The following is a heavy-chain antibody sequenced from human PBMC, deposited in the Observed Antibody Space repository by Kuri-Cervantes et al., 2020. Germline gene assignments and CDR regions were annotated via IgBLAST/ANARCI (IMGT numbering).Heavy chain of an antibody. D-gene: IGHD3-22*01. CDR1: GGSISSGGYS. CDR3: ARSGIDYYDSSGPSNWFDP. CDR2: IYHSGST. Sequence: LRLSCAVSGGSISSGGYSWSWIRQPPGKGLEWIGYIYHSGSTYYNPSLKSRVTISVDRSKNQFSLKLSSVTAADTAVYYCARSGIDYYDSSGPSNWFDPWGQGTLVTVSS. V-gene: IGHV4-30-2*01. J-gene: IGHJ5*02.